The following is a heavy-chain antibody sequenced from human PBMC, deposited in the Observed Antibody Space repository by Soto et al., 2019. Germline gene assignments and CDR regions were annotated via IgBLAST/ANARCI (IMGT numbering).Heavy chain of an antibody. J-gene: IGHJ6*03. D-gene: IGHD2-2*01. CDR1: GGSVSGYY. V-gene: IGHV4-34*01. CDR3: AARYCSSTSCYGEDYYYYMDV. CDR2: INHSGST. Sequence: QVQLQQGGAGLLKPSETLSLTCAVYGGSVSGYYWSWIRQPPGKGLEWIGEINHSGSTNYNPSLRSRVTISVNTSKNQFSLKLSSVTAADTAVYYCAARYCSSTSCYGEDYYYYMDVWGKGTTVTVSS.